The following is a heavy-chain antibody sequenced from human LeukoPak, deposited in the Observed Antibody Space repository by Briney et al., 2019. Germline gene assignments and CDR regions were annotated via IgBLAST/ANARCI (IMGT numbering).Heavy chain of an antibody. CDR3: ARAPATNEWRCMDY. CDR2: ISSSGSTI. Sequence: GGSLRLSCAASGFTFSDYYMSWIRQAPGKGLEWVSYISSSGSTICYADSVKGRFTISRDNAKNSLYLQMNSLRAEDTAVYYCARAPATNEWRCMDYWGQGTLVTVSS. D-gene: IGHD2-8*02. CDR1: GFTFSDYY. V-gene: IGHV3-11*04. J-gene: IGHJ4*02.